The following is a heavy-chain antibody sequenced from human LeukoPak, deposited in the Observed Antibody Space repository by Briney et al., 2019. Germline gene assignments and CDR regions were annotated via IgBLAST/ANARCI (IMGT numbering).Heavy chain of an antibody. D-gene: IGHD4-17*01. CDR3: ARVRPDSLVTVTTVFFDH. Sequence: ASVPVSCKASGYIFTDYYIHWVRQASGQGLEWMGWINHNSSGTNYAQKFQGRVTMYGDTSISAAYMELSRLRSDDTAMYFCARVRPDSLVTVTTVFFDHWGQGTLVTVSS. CDR1: GYIFTDYY. V-gene: IGHV1-2*02. J-gene: IGHJ4*02. CDR2: INHNSSGT.